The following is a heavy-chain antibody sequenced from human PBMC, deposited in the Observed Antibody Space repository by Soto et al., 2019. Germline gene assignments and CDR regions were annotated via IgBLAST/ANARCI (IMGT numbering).Heavy chain of an antibody. D-gene: IGHD3-16*01. CDR1: GGSISSSNW. CDR3: AVMSQDYSSYGGSGAFDT. Sequence: SETLSLTCTVSGGSISSSNWWSWVRQPPGRGLEWIGETYHSGGTNYNPSLKSRVTISLDKSKNDFSLKMSSVPAADTAVYYCAVMSQDYSSYGGSGAFDTWGQETLVTVSS. V-gene: IGHV4-4*02. CDR2: TYHSGGT. J-gene: IGHJ4*02.